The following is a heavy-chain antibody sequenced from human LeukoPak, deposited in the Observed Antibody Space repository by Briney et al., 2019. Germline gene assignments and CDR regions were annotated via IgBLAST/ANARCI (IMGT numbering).Heavy chain of an antibody. Sequence: GGSLRLPCAASGFTFSSYAMSWVRQAPGKGLEWVSAISGSGGSTYYADSVKGRFTISRDNSKNTLYLQMNSLRAEDTAVYYCAKGNYYDMVGAFDYWGQGTLVTVSS. CDR3: AKGNYYDMVGAFDY. CDR1: GFTFSSYA. V-gene: IGHV3-23*01. J-gene: IGHJ4*02. D-gene: IGHD3-22*01. CDR2: ISGSGGST.